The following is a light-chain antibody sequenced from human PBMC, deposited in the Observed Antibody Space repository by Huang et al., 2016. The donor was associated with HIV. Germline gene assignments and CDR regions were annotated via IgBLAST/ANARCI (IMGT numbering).Light chain of an antibody. CDR1: QSVSRY. J-gene: IGKJ2*01. CDR3: QQRSNWPPYT. CDR2: AAS. Sequence: EIVLTQSPATLSLSPVERVTLSCRASQSVSRYLAWYQQKPGQAPRLLSFAASNRATGIPARFSGSGSGTDFTLTISSLGPEDFAVYDCQQRSNWPPYTFGQGTKLEIK. V-gene: IGKV3-11*01.